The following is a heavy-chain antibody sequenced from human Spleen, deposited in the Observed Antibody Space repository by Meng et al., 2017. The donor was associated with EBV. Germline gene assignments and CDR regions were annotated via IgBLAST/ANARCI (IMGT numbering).Heavy chain of an antibody. Sequence: TLKDSGPRPFQPHPPLTSVCHFSGSSLGTSGWVVGWIRQPPGKALEWLALIYWDDDKRYRPSLKSRLTITKDTSKNQLVLTMTNMDPVDTATYYCAHRPPWEWHFDYWGQGTLVTVSS. J-gene: IGHJ4*02. CDR1: GSSLGTSGWV. CDR3: AHRPPWEWHFDY. CDR2: IYWDDDK. D-gene: IGHD3-3*01. V-gene: IGHV2-5*02.